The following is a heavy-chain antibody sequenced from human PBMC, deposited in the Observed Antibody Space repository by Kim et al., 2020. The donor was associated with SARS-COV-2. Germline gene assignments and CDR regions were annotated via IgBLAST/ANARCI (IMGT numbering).Heavy chain of an antibody. J-gene: IGHJ4*02. CDR2: ISYDGSNK. CDR1: GFTFSNYG. CDR3: AKPSGQGSYIPPFDY. Sequence: GGSLRLSCAASGFTFSNYGIHWVRQAPGKGLEWVALISYDGSNKYYADSVKGRFTISRDNSKNTVYLQMNSLRAEDTAVYYCAKPSGQGSYIPPFDYWGQGTLVSVSS. V-gene: IGHV3-30*18. D-gene: IGHD1-26*01.